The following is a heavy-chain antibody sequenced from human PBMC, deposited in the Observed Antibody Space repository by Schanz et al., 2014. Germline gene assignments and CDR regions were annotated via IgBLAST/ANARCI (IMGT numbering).Heavy chain of an antibody. CDR3: AKEDRTHSSDYVY. V-gene: IGHV3-30*02. J-gene: IGHJ4*02. D-gene: IGHD3-22*01. CDR2: IRYDGSSK. Sequence: VQVVESGGDLVQPGGSLRLSCAVSGCTFSNYGMGWVRQAPGKGLEWVAFIRYDGSSKYYADSVRGRFTISRDDSKNTLYLQMNSLRPEDTAVYYCAKEDRTHSSDYVYWGQGTLVTVSS. CDR1: GCTFSNYG.